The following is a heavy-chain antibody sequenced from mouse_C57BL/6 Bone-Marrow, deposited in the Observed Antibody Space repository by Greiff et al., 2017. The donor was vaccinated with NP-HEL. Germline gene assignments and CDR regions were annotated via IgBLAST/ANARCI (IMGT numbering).Heavy chain of an antibody. CDR3: TELGGIDY. CDR1: GFNIKDDY. Sequence: EVQLQQSGAELVRPGASVKLSCTASGFNIKDDYMHWVKQRPEQGLEWIGWIDPENGDTEYASKFQGKATITADTSSNTAYLQLSSLTSEDTAVYYCTELGGIDYWGQGTTLTVSS. V-gene: IGHV14-4*01. J-gene: IGHJ2*01. D-gene: IGHD4-1*01. CDR2: IDPENGDT.